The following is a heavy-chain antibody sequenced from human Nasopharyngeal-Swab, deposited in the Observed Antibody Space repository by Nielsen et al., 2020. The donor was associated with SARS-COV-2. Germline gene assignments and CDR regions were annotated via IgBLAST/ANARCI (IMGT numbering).Heavy chain of an antibody. CDR3: ARGGGYSSSWHAHY. CDR1: AGTFSSYA. V-gene: IGHV1-18*01. D-gene: IGHD6-13*01. J-gene: IGHJ4*02. Sequence: ASAKVSSKASAGTFSSYAISCVLHAPGQGLEWMGWISAYNGNTNYAQKFQGRVTMTTDTSTSTAYMELKSLRSDDTAVYYCARGGGYSSSWHAHYWGQGTLVTVSS. CDR2: ISAYNGNT.